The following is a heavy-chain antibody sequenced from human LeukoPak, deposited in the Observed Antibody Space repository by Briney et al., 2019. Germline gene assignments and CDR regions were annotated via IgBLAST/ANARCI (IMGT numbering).Heavy chain of an antibody. Sequence: GGSLRLSCAASGFTFSSYWMSWVRQAPGKGLEWVANIKQDGSEKYYVDSVKGRFTISRDNAKNSLYLQMNSLRAEDTAVYYCARVGAYGSESYGDYWGQGTLVTVSS. CDR1: GFTFSSYW. CDR3: ARVGAYGSESYGDY. V-gene: IGHV3-7*01. J-gene: IGHJ4*02. CDR2: IKQDGSEK. D-gene: IGHD3-10*01.